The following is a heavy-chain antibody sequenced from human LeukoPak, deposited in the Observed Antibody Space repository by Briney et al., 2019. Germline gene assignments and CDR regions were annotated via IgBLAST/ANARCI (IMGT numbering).Heavy chain of an antibody. CDR3: AKKTAAAAPLDY. Sequence: GGSLTLSFAASGFTFSSYVMSWVRQAPGKGLEGVSAISGSGGSTYYADSVKGRFTISRDNSKNTLYLQMNSLRAEDTAVYYCAKKTAAAAPLDYWGQGTLVTVSS. CDR1: GFTFSSYV. J-gene: IGHJ4*02. CDR2: ISGSGGST. V-gene: IGHV3-23*01. D-gene: IGHD6-13*01.